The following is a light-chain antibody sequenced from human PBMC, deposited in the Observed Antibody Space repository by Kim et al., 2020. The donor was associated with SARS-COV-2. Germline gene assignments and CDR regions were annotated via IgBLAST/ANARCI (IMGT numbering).Light chain of an antibody. V-gene: IGLV3-19*01. CDR3: NSRDSNDNVV. CDR2: GKN. J-gene: IGLJ2*01. Sequence: VALEQTARITCQGDSLRSYYATWYQQKPGQAPIVVIYGKNNRPSGIPDRFSGSSSGNTASLTITGTQAGDEADYYCNSRDSNDNVVFGGGTKLTVL. CDR1: SLRSYY.